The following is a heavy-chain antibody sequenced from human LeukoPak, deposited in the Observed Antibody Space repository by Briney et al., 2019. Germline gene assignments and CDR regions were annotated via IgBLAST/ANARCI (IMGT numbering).Heavy chain of an antibody. D-gene: IGHD6-13*01. CDR2: ITGSGGST. CDR1: GLTFSSYG. Sequence: GGTLRLSCAASGLTFSSYGMNWVRQGPGKGLEWVSGITGSGGSTYYADSVKGRSTISRDNSKNTLSLQMNSLRAEDTAVYYCAKDAGYSSSWYMGNYYYYYMDVWGKGTTVTVSS. V-gene: IGHV3-23*01. CDR3: AKDAGYSSSWYMGNYYYYYMDV. J-gene: IGHJ6*03.